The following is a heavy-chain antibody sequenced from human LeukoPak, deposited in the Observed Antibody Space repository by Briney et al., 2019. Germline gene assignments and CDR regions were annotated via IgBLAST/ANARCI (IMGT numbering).Heavy chain of an antibody. V-gene: IGHV3-23*01. CDR1: GFTFSSYA. CDR2: ISGSGGST. D-gene: IGHD3-10*01. J-gene: IGHJ5*02. Sequence: GGSLRLSCAASGFTFSSYAMSWVRQAPGKGLEWVSAISGSGGSTYYADSVKGRFTISRDNSKNTLYLQMNSLRAEDTAVYYCAKGSMVRGVIRGRGFDPWGRGTLVTVSS. CDR3: AKGSMVRGVIRGRGFDP.